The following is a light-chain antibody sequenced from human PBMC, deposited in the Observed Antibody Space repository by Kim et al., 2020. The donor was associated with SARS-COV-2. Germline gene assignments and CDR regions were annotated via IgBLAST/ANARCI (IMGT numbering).Light chain of an antibody. Sequence: DIQMTQSPSSLSASVGDRVTITCRASQGISNYLAWYQQKPGKVPKLLIYAASTLQSGVPSRFSGSGSGTDFTLTISSLQPEDVATYYCQKYNSALVTFGQVTRLEIK. V-gene: IGKV1-27*01. CDR3: QKYNSALVT. CDR2: AAS. CDR1: QGISNY. J-gene: IGKJ5*01.